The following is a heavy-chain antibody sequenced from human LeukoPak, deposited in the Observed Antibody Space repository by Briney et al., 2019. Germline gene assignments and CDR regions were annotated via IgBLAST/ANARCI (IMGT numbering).Heavy chain of an antibody. V-gene: IGHV1-69*04. D-gene: IGHD5-24*01. J-gene: IGHJ4*02. CDR1: VCTFSSYA. CDR2: IIPILGIA. Sequence: ASVKVSCKASVCTFSSYAISWVRQAPGQGLEWMGRIIPILGIANYAQKFQGRVTITADKSTSTAYMELSSLRSEDTAVYYCASRDGYEYFFDYWGQGTLVTVSS. CDR3: ASRDGYEYFFDY.